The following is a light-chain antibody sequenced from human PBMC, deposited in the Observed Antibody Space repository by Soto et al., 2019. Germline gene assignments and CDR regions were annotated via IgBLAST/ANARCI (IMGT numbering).Light chain of an antibody. V-gene: IGKV3-11*01. CDR2: DAS. Sequence: ETVVTQSPATLSLSPGERATLSCRASQSVSSYLAWYQQKPGQAPRLLISDASNRATGIPARFSGSGSGTDFTLTISSLEPEDFAVYYCQQRSNWPLTFGGGTKVEIK. J-gene: IGKJ4*01. CDR1: QSVSSY. CDR3: QQRSNWPLT.